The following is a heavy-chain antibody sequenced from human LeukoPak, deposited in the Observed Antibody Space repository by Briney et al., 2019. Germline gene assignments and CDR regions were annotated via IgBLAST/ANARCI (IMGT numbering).Heavy chain of an antibody. J-gene: IGHJ4*02. CDR2: ISGYTGNT. CDR1: GYTLTTHG. D-gene: IGHD5-18*01. Sequence: GASVKVSCKASGYTLTTHGITWVRQAPGQGLEWMGWISGYTGNTNYAQKFQGRVTLTTDTTTNTAYMEMRSLRSDDTAIYYCARDTPQGYVEDPKGGGDYWGQGTLVTVSS. V-gene: IGHV1-18*01. CDR3: ARDTPQGYVEDPKGGGDY.